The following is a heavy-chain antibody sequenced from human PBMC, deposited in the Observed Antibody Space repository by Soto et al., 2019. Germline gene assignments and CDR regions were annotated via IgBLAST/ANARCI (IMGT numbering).Heavy chain of an antibody. J-gene: IGHJ5*02. CDR3: ARDTAFISSGLFNP. V-gene: IGHV3-11*01. Sequence: PGGFLRLSCAASGFTFSDYYMSWIRQAPGKGLEWISHISDSATTMYYADSVKGRFTISRDNARKSLFLHMNSLRAEDTAVYYCARDTAFISSGLFNPWGQGTLVTVPQ. D-gene: IGHD3-22*01. CDR1: GFTFSDYY. CDR2: ISDSATTM.